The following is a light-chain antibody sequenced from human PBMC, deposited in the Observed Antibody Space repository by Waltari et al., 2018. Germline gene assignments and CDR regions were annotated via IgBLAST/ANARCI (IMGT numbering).Light chain of an antibody. CDR3: TSQSTNNVVL. J-gene: IGLJ2*01. V-gene: IGLV2-14*01. Sequence: QSALTQPASVSGSPGQSVTIFCTGTSNDVGGYNSVLWYQEHPGQAPRLIIYDVTYRPSGVSDRFSGSKSGNTASLTISGLQAEDEADYYCTSQSTNNVVLFGGGTKLTV. CDR2: DVT. CDR1: SNDVGGYNS.